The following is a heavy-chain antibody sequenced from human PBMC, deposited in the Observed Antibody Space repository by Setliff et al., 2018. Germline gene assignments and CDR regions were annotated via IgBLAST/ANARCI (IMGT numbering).Heavy chain of an antibody. CDR2: INQDGSEK. CDR3: TTDLVADEYYFDY. D-gene: IGHD6-19*01. Sequence: PGGSLRLSCGSSGFTFSSFWMSWVRQAPGKGLEWVANINQDGSEKYYVDSVKGRFTISRDNAKNSLYLQMNSLRAEDTAVYYCTTDLVADEYYFDYWGQGTLVTVS. J-gene: IGHJ4*02. CDR1: GFTFSSFW. V-gene: IGHV3-7*03.